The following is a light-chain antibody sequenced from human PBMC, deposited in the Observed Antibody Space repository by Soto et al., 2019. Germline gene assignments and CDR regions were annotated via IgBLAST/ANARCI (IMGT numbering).Light chain of an antibody. CDR1: SSDVGGYNY. CDR3: SSYTIRSTYV. V-gene: IGLV2-14*01. J-gene: IGLJ1*01. CDR2: EVS. Sequence: QSALTQPASVSGSPGQSITISCTGTSSDVGGYNYVSWYQQHPGKAPKLMISEVSNRPSGVSNRFSGSKSDNTASLTISGLQAEDEADYYCSSYTIRSTYVFGTGTKLTVL.